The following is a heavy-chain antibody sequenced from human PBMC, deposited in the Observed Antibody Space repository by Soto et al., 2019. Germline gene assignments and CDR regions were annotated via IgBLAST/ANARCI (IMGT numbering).Heavy chain of an antibody. D-gene: IGHD3-22*01. CDR2: IIPIFGTA. CDR3: ARVFRSSSGYQGAFDI. V-gene: IGHV1-69*01. J-gene: IGHJ3*02. Sequence: QVQLVQSGAEVKKPGSSVKVSCKASGGTFSSYAISWVRQAPGQGLEWMGGIIPIFGTANYAQKFQGRVTLTADESTSTSYMELSSLRSEDTAVYYCARVFRSSSGYQGAFDIWGQGTMVTVSS. CDR1: GGTFSSYA.